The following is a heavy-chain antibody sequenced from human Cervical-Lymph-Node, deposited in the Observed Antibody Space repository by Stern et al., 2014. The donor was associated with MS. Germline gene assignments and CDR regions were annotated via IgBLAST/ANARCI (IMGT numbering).Heavy chain of an antibody. CDR3: ARGNDRQYYYYGMDV. CDR2: INGGNGKT. J-gene: IGHJ6*02. D-gene: IGHD4-11*01. Sequence: QVQLVQSGAEVKKPGASVKVSCKASGYTFTSYSMHWVRQAPGHRPEWIGLINGGNGKTKYSQKFQGRVTITRDTSAGTDYMELSSLRSEDTAVYYCARGNDRQYYYYGMDVWGQGTMVTVSS. CDR1: GYTFTSYS. V-gene: IGHV1-3*01.